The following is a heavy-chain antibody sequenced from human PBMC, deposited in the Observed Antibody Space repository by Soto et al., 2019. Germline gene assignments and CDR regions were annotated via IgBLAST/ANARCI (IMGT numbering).Heavy chain of an antibody. CDR3: ARDNWNSY. J-gene: IGHJ4*02. CDR1: GFTFNLYW. D-gene: IGHD1-7*01. Sequence: EVHLVESGGGLVQPGGSLRLSCAASGFTFNLYWMHWVRQAPGKGLVWVSRINPDGSSTTYADSVKGRFTISRDNSKNTVYLQMNGLGAEEPAIYYCARDNWNSYCGQGALVTVSS. V-gene: IGHV3-74*01. CDR2: INPDGSST.